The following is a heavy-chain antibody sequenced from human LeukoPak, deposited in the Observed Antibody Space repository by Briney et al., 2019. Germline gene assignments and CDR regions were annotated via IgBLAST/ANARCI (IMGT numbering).Heavy chain of an antibody. J-gene: IGHJ4*02. CDR2: MNPNSVNT. D-gene: IGHD5-18*01. CDR3: ARGARRGYSYVQDFDY. V-gene: IGHV1-8*01. Sequence: ASVKVSCKAPGYTFTSYDINWVRQAPGQGLEWRGWMNPNSVNTGYAQKFQGRVTMTRNTSISTAYMELSSLRSEETAVYYCARGARRGYSYVQDFDYWGQGTLVTVSS. CDR1: GYTFTSYD.